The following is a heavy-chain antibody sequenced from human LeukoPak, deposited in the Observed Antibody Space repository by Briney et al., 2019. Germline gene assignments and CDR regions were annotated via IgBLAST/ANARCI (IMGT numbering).Heavy chain of an antibody. CDR2: IYYIGST. D-gene: IGHD6-19*01. Sequence: KSSETLSLTCTVSVGSVSRGAYYWSCSRHHPGKGLEWIGYIYYIGSTYDNPSLQSRVTISVDTSKNQFSLKLRSVTAADTAVYDCARHVCIRQGIAVAGTKFDYWGQGTLVTVSS. CDR3: ARHVCIRQGIAVAGTKFDY. V-gene: IGHV4-31*03. J-gene: IGHJ4*02. CDR1: VGSVSRGAYY.